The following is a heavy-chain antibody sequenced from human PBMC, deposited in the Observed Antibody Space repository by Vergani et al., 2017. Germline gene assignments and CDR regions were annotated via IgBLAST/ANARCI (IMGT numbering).Heavy chain of an antibody. D-gene: IGHD5-24*01. Sequence: EVQLVESGGGLVQSGGSLRLSCAASGFTLSNYEMNWVRQAPGEGLEWVSYISSSGTTMTYADSVKGRFTISRDKAKNSLYLQMNSLRAEDTAVYYCAKAVEMAAAGYYYYMDVWGKGTTVTVSS. V-gene: IGHV3-48*03. CDR2: ISSSGTTM. CDR3: AKAVEMAAAGYYYYMDV. J-gene: IGHJ6*03. CDR1: GFTLSNYE.